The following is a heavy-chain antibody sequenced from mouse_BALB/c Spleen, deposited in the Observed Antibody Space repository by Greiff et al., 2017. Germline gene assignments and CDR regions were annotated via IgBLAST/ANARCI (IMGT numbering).Heavy chain of an antibody. CDR1: GYSITSYYA. J-gene: IGHJ2*01. D-gene: IGHD2-3*01. CDR2: ISYSGST. Sequence: EVKLMESGPGLVKPSQSLSLTCTVTGYSITSYYAWNWIRQFPGNKLEWMGYISYSGSTSYNPSLKSRISITRDTSKNQFFLQLNSVTTEDTATYYCASDGYLFDYWGQGTTLTVSS. V-gene: IGHV3-2*02. CDR3: ASDGYLFDY.